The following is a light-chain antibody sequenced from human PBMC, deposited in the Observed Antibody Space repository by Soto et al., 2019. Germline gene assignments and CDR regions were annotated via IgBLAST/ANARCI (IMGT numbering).Light chain of an antibody. CDR2: EGS. Sequence: QSALTHPASVSGSPGQSITIACTGTSSDVGSYNLVSWYQQHPGKAPKLMIYEGSKRPSGVSNRFSGSKSGNTASLTISGLQAEDEADYYCCSYAGSSTLYVLGTGTKLTVL. V-gene: IGLV2-23*01. J-gene: IGLJ1*01. CDR1: SSDVGSYNL. CDR3: CSYAGSSTLYV.